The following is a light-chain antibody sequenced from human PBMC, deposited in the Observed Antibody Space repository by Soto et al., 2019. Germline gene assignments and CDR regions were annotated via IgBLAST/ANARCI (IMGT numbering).Light chain of an antibody. Sequence: SYELTQPLSVSVALGQTARITCGGNNIGSKNVHWYQQRPGQAPVLVIYRDGNRPSGIPERFSGSNSGNTATLTVSRAQAGDEADYYCQVWDSDTVLFGTGTKLTVL. CDR3: QVWDSDTVL. CDR2: RDG. V-gene: IGLV3-9*01. J-gene: IGLJ1*01. CDR1: NIGSKN.